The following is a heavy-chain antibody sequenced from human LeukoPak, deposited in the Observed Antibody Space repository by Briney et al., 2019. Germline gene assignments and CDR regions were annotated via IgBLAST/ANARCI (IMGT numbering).Heavy chain of an antibody. J-gene: IGHJ4*02. D-gene: IGHD3-3*01. CDR2: IGGSGTRT. Sequence: PGGSLRLSCSASGFTFTTYGMNWVRQAPGKGLEWVSGIGGSGTRTYYADSVKGRFTISRDNAKNSLYLQMNSLRAEDTAVYYCARGPTHKKRGGYYDFWSGYYTGPIDYWGQGTLVTVSS. V-gene: IGHV3-21*01. CDR1: GFTFTTYG. CDR3: ARGPTHKKRGGYYDFWSGYYTGPIDY.